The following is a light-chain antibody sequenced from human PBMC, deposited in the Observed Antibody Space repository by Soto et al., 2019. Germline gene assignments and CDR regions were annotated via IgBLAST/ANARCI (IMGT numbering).Light chain of an antibody. CDR1: QSVSSSY. J-gene: IGKJ1*01. Sequence: EIVLTQSPGTLSLSPGERATLSCRASQSVSSSYLAWYQQKPGQAPRLLIYGTSSRATAIPDRFSGSGSVTDFTLTISRLEPKDFAVYYCQQYGSSSWTFGQGTKVEIK. CDR3: QQYGSSSWT. CDR2: GTS. V-gene: IGKV3-20*01.